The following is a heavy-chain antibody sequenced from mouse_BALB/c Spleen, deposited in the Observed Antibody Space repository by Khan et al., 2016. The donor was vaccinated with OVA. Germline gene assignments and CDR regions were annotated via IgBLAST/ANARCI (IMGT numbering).Heavy chain of an antibody. CDR3: VRDRTYYRNDGWFAY. D-gene: IGHD2-14*01. V-gene: IGHV1-4*01. CDR1: GYTFTSYT. J-gene: IGHJ3*01. CDR2: IHPRNGYT. Sequence: QVQLKESGAELVRPGASVKMSCKAFGYTFTSYTIHWIKQRPGQGLEWIGHIHPRNGYTNYNQKFKDKAKLTANKSSTTAYMQLGSLTSDDSAVYGCVRDRTYYRNDGWFAYWGQGTLVTVSA.